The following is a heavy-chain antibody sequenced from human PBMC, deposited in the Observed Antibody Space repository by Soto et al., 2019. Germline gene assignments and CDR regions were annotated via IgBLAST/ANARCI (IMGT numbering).Heavy chain of an antibody. V-gene: IGHV1-18*01. CDR3: ARAPLYSTSPKSAFDI. CDR2: ISTYNGNP. J-gene: IGHJ3*02. D-gene: IGHD6-6*01. CDR1: GYTFTSYG. Sequence: QVQLVQSGPEVKKPGASVKVSCKASGYTFTSYGISWVRQAPGQGLEWMGWISTYNGNPNYAQKLQGRVTMTTDTSTSTVYMELRSLRSDDTAVFYCARAPLYSTSPKSAFDIWGQGTVVTVSS.